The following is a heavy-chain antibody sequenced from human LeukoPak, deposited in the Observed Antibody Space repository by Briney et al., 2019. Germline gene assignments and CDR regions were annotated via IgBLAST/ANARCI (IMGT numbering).Heavy chain of an antibody. Sequence: PGGSLRLSCAASGFTFSSYGMHWVRQAPGKGLEWVAFIRYDGSNKFYADFVKGRFTISRDNSKNTLYLQMNSLTAEDTAVYYCAKDRSGSYSQGLDYWGQGTLVTVSS. CDR2: IRYDGSNK. D-gene: IGHD1-26*01. J-gene: IGHJ4*02. CDR1: GFTFSSYG. V-gene: IGHV3-30*02. CDR3: AKDRSGSYSQGLDY.